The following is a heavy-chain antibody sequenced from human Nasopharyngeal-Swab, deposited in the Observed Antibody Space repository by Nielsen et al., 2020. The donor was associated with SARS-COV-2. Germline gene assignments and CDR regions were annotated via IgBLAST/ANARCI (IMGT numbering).Heavy chain of an antibody. V-gene: IGHV4-39*02. J-gene: IGHJ5*02. CDR1: GGSISSGDYY. Sequence: SETLSLTCTVSGGSISSGDYYWSWIRQPPGKGLEWIGEINHSGSTNYNPSLKSRVTISVDTSKNHFSLKLSSVTAADTAVYYCASGHGSGWWEYWFDPWGQGTLVTVSS. CDR2: INHSGST. CDR3: ASGHGSGWWEYWFDP. D-gene: IGHD6-19*01.